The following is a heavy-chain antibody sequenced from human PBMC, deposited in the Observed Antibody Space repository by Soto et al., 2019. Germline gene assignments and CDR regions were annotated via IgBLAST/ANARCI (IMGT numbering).Heavy chain of an antibody. J-gene: IGHJ6*02. CDR3: ARRGEMATINYYYYGMDV. CDR1: GYSFTSYW. CDR2: IYPGDSDT. D-gene: IGHD5-12*01. Sequence: PGESLKISCKGSGYSFTSYWIGWVRQMPGKGLEWMGIIYPGDSDTRYSPSFQGQVTISADKSISTAYLQWSSLKASDTAMYYCARRGEMATINYYYYGMDVWGQGTTVTVSS. V-gene: IGHV5-51*01.